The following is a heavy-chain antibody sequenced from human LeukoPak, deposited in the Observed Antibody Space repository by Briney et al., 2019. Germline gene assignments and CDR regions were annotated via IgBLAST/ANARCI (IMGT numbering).Heavy chain of an antibody. Sequence: GESLKISCKGSGYTFTNYWIGWVRQMPGKGLEGMGIIFPGDSDTRYSPSFQGQVTISADKSIRTAYLQWSSLRASDTAMYHCARGTGQYNYGHRGAFDTWGQGTMVTVSS. CDR2: IFPGDSDT. CDR3: ARGTGQYNYGHRGAFDT. V-gene: IGHV5-51*01. J-gene: IGHJ3*02. D-gene: IGHD5-18*01. CDR1: GYTFTNYW.